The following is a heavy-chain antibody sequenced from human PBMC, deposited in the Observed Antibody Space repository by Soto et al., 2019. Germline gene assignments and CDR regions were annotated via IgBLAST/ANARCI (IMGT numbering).Heavy chain of an antibody. V-gene: IGHV3-23*01. Sequence: LRLSCAASGFTFGIYAMTWVRQAPGKGLEWVSSISAAGRRPYYADSVKGRFAISRDNSKNTLFLQMNSLRAEDTAVYYCARGGQLTPYYYFDSWGQGILVTVSS. D-gene: IGHD1-26*01. J-gene: IGHJ4*02. CDR1: GFTFGIYA. CDR2: ISAAGRRP. CDR3: ARGGQLTPYYYFDS.